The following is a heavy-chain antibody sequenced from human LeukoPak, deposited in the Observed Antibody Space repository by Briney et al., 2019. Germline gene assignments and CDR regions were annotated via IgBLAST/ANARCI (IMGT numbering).Heavy chain of an antibody. J-gene: IGHJ4*02. CDR1: GFTFSSYG. Sequence: PGGSLRLSCAASGFTFSSYGMHWVRQAPGKGLEWVAVISHDGSNKYYADSVKGRFTISRDNSKNTLYLQMNSLSAEDTAVYYCASQVYKRELGAPRLVDYWGQGTLVTVSS. V-gene: IGHV3-30*03. CDR2: ISHDGSNK. D-gene: IGHD7-27*01. CDR3: ASQVYKRELGAPRLVDY.